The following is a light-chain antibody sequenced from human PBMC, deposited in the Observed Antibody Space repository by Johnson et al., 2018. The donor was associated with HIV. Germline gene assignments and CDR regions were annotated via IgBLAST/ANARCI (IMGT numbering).Light chain of an antibody. CDR3: GAWDSSLSARYV. Sequence: QSVLTQPPSVSAAPGQKVTISCSGSSSNIGDNYVSWYQQVPGTAPKLLIYENNKRPSGIPARFSGSKSGTSATLVITALQTGDEADYYCGAWDSSLSARYVFGTGTKVTVL. J-gene: IGLJ1*01. CDR1: SSNIGDNY. V-gene: IGLV1-51*02. CDR2: ENN.